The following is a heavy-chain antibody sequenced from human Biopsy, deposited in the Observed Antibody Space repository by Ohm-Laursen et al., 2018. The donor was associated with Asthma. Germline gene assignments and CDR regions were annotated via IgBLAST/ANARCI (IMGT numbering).Heavy chain of an antibody. CDR3: ARTFHFWSPYHAEHYQL. D-gene: IGHD3-3*02. Sequence: SLRLSCSASGFTFSNYGMHWVRQAPGKGLDWVAVISFDGSNKNYTDSVKGRFTISRDNSKNTMYLEMNSLRAEDTAVYYCARTFHFWSPYHAEHYQLWGQGTLVTVPS. CDR2: ISFDGSNK. J-gene: IGHJ1*01. CDR1: GFTFSNYG. V-gene: IGHV3-30*03.